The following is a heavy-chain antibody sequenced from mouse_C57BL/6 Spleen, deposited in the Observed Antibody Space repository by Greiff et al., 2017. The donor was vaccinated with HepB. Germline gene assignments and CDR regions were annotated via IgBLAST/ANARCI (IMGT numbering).Heavy chain of an antibody. J-gene: IGHJ3*01. CDR3: AFFYYDYDVSWFAY. D-gene: IGHD2-4*01. CDR2: IHPSDSDT. CDR1: GYTFTSYW. V-gene: IGHV1-74*01. Sequence: VQLQQPGAELVKPGASVKVSCKASGYTFTSYWMHWVKQRPGQGLEWIGRIHPSDSDTNYNQKFKGKAPLTVDKSSSTAYMQLSSLTSEDSAVYYCAFFYYDYDVSWFAYWGQGTLVTVSA.